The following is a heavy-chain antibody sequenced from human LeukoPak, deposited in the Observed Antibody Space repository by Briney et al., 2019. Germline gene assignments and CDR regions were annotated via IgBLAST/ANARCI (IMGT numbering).Heavy chain of an antibody. CDR1: GFTFSSYW. V-gene: IGHV3-74*01. D-gene: IGHD3-22*01. CDR2: INSDGSST. Sequence: GGSLRLSCAASGFTFSSYWMHWVRQAPGGGLVWVSRINSDGSSTSYADSVKGRFTISRDNAKNTLYLQMNSLRAEDTAVYYCARDRLGIVYYWGQGTLVTVSS. CDR3: ARDRLGIVYY. J-gene: IGHJ4*02.